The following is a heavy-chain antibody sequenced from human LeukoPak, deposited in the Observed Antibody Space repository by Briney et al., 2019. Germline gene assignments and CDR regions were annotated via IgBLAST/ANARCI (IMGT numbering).Heavy chain of an antibody. J-gene: IGHJ4*02. CDR3: ASLSYYDLSGYFY. CDR2: INPNSGGT. Sequence: ASVKVSCNASGYTFTGYYMHWVRQAPGQGLEWMGWINPNSGGTNYAQKFQGRVTLTRDTSITTGYMELSGLTSDDTAVYYCASLSYYDLSGYFYWGQGTLVTVSS. CDR1: GYTFTGYY. V-gene: IGHV1-2*02. D-gene: IGHD3-22*01.